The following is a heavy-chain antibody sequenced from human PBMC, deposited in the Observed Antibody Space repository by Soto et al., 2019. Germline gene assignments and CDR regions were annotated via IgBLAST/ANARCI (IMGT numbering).Heavy chain of an antibody. CDR1: GGSISSSNW. CDR2: IYHSGST. V-gene: IGHV4-4*02. Sequence: QVQLQESGPGLVKPSGTLSLTCAVSGGSISSSNWWSWVRQPPGKGLEWIGEIYHSGSTNYNPSLKIRGTISVDKSKNQFSLKLSSVTAADTAVYYCATLTTMIGPHYWGQGTLVTVSS. J-gene: IGHJ4*02. D-gene: IGHD3-22*01. CDR3: ATLTTMIGPHY.